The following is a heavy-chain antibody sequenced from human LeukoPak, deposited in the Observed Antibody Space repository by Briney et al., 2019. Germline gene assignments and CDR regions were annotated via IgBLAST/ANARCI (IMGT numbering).Heavy chain of an antibody. CDR1: GGSFSGYY. Sequence: SETLSLTCAVYGGSFSGYYWSWIRQPPGKGLEWIGYIYNSGSTKYNPSLKSRVTMSKDTSKNQFSLRPSSVTAADTAVYYCARGGWYSDYWGQGTLVTVSS. J-gene: IGHJ4*02. CDR3: ARGGWYSDY. D-gene: IGHD6-19*01. CDR2: IYNSGST. V-gene: IGHV4-59*01.